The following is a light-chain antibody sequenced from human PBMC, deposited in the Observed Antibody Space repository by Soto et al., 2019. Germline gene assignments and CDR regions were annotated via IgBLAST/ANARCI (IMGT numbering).Light chain of an antibody. V-gene: IGKV1-5*01. Sequence: DIQLTQSPTTLSASVGDRVTITCRASQRIDRYLAWYQQKPGKAPKLLVYDASTLEGGVPSRFSGSGSATDFTPTISSLQPEDVATYYCQKYNIAPSWTFGQGTKVEIK. J-gene: IGKJ1*01. CDR2: DAS. CDR3: QKYNIAPSWT. CDR1: QRIDRY.